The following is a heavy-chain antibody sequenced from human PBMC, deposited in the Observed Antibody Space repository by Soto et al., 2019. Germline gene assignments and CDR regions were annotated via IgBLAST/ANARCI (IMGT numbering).Heavy chain of an antibody. D-gene: IGHD3-22*01. CDR3: ARSAVAITSVGYFDY. J-gene: IGHJ4*02. Sequence: QVQLQESGPGLVKPSDTLSLTCAVSGYSISSSNWWGWIRQPPGKGLEWIGYIYYSGSTYYKPSLKGRVAMSVDTSQNQFSLKLSSVTAVDTAVYYCARSAVAITSVGYFDYWGQGTLVTVSS. CDR1: GYSISSSNW. CDR2: IYYSGST. V-gene: IGHV4-28*01.